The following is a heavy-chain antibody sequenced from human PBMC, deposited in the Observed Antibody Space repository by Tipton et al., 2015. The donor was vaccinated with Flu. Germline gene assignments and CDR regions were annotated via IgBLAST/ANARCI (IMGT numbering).Heavy chain of an antibody. CDR2: MNPDNGNT. J-gene: IGHJ4*02. CDR3: ARTPRKGDVDN. CDR1: GYRFTTYD. D-gene: IGHD1-14*01. Sequence: QLVQSGAEVKKPGASVKVSCKTSGYRFTTYDINWVRQASGQGLEWMGWMNPDNGNTGYAQKFQGRVSLTRDTSIRTAYMELTRLTSDDTAVYFCARTPRKGDVDNWGQGPRVTVSS. V-gene: IGHV1-8*01.